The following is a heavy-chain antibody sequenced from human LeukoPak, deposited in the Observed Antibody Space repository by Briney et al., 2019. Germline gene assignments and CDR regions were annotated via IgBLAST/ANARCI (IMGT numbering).Heavy chain of an antibody. Sequence: ASVKVSCKASGYTFTSYYMHWVRQAPGQGLEWMGIINPSGGSTSYAQKFQGRVTMTRDMSTSTVYMEPSSLRSEDTAVYYCARSVPDYDFWSGSPLDYWGQGTLVTVSS. V-gene: IGHV1-46*01. D-gene: IGHD3-3*01. J-gene: IGHJ4*02. CDR3: ARSVPDYDFWSGSPLDY. CDR2: INPSGGST. CDR1: GYTFTSYY.